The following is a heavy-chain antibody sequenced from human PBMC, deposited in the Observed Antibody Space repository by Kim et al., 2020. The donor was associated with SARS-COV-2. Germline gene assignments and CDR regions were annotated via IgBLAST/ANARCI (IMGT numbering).Heavy chain of an antibody. J-gene: IGHJ4*01. V-gene: IGHV3-33*01. D-gene: IGHD3-10*01. Sequence: GGSLRLSCAASGFTFSSYSMHWVRQAPGKGLEWVAVIWYDGSDKYYADSVKGRFTISRDNSQNTLYLQMSSLRVEDTAVYYCARVSADRGGFDNWGHGTL. CDR2: IWYDGSDK. CDR1: GFTFSSYS. CDR3: ARVSADRGGFDN.